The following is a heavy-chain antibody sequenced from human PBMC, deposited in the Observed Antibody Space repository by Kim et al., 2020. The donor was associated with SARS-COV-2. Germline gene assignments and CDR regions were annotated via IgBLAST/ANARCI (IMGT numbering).Heavy chain of an antibody. V-gene: IGHV3-53*01. CDR3: WREGGGSGWGYVGWFDP. CDR2: IYSGGST. D-gene: IGHD6-25*01. CDR1: GFTVSSNY. J-gene: IGHJ5*02. Sequence: GGSLRLSCAASGFTVSSNYMSWVRQAPGKGLEWVSVIYSGGSTTYAASVEGRFTIFSDNSKNTMYFQMNSLMADDAAAYYCWREGGGSGWGYVGWFDPWG.